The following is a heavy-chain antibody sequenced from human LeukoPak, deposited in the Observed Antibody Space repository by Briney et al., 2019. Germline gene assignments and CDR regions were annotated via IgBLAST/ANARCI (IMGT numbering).Heavy chain of an antibody. CDR1: GYTFTSYG. CDR3: ARDDPSGGEQWPTG. D-gene: IGHD6-19*01. CDR2: ISAYNGNT. V-gene: IGHV1-18*01. J-gene: IGHJ4*02. Sequence: GASVKVSCKASGYTFTSYGISWVRQAPGQGLEWMGWISAYNGNTNYAQKLQGRVTMTTDTSTSTAYMELRSLRSDDTAVYYCARDDPSGGEQWPTGWGQGTLVTVSS.